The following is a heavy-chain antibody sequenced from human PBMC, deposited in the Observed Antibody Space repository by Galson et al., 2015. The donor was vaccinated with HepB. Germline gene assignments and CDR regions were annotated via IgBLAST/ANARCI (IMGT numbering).Heavy chain of an antibody. CDR2: ISSSSSYI. D-gene: IGHD2-15*01. CDR3: ARDAARIPGTSAVDY. J-gene: IGHJ4*02. V-gene: IGHV3-21*01. CDR1: GFTFSSYS. Sequence: SLRLSCAASGFTFSSYSMTWVRQAPGKGLEWVSSISSSSSYIYYADSVKGRFTISRDNANNSLYLQMNSLRAEDTAVYYCARDAARIPGTSAVDYWGQGTLVTVSS.